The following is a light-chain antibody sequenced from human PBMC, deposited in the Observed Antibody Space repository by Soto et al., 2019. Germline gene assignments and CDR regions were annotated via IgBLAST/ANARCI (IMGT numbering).Light chain of an antibody. CDR3: QQYSNTPQS. J-gene: IGKJ1*01. CDR2: WAS. Sequence: DIVLTQSPDSLAVSLGERATINCKSSQSVLYSSNNKNYLAWYQQKPGQPPRLLIYWASTRESGVPDRFSGSGSGTDFTLTISSLQAVDVAVYYCQQYSNTPQSFGQGTKVEIK. CDR1: QSVLYSSNNKNY. V-gene: IGKV4-1*01.